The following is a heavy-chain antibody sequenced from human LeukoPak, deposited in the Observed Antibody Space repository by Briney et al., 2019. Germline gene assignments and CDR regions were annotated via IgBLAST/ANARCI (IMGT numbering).Heavy chain of an antibody. V-gene: IGHV5-51*01. CDR2: IYPGDSDP. CDR1: GYSFTRYW. J-gene: IGHJ4*02. D-gene: IGHD1-26*01. CDR3: ARRSGGATDLGTFDY. Sequence: GEALKISCKGSGYSFTRYWIGWVRQMAGKGLESMEIIYPGDSDPRYSPSFQGQVTISADNSISTAYLQWSSLKASDTAMYYCARRSGGATDLGTFDYWGQGTLVTVSS.